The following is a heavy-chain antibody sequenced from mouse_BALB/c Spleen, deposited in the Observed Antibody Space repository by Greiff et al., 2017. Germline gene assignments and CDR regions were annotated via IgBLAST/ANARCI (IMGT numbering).Heavy chain of an antibody. D-gene: IGHD2-10*02. CDR2: ISSGGSYT. CDR3: ARPYGNYAPWFAY. V-gene: IGHV5-6*01. J-gene: IGHJ3*01. CDR1: GFTFSSYG. Sequence: EVQLVESGGDLVKPGGSLKLSCAASGFTFSSYGMSWVRQTPDKRLEWVATISSGGSYTYYPDSVKGRFTISRDNAKNTLYLQMSSLKSEDTAMYYCARPYGNYAPWFAYWGQGTLVTVSA.